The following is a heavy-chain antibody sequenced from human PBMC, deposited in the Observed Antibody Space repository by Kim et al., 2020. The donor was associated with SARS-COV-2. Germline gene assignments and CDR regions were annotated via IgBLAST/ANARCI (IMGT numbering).Heavy chain of an antibody. CDR1: GFTLGSYG. J-gene: IGHJ4*02. Sequence: GGSLRLSCAASGFTLGSYGMHWVRQAPGKGLEWVAVISYDGSNKYYADSVKGRFTISRDNSKNTLYLQMNSLRAEDTAVYYCAKYEGAEDFDYWGQGTLVTVSS. D-gene: IGHD3-16*01. V-gene: IGHV3-30*18. CDR3: AKYEGAEDFDY. CDR2: ISYDGSNK.